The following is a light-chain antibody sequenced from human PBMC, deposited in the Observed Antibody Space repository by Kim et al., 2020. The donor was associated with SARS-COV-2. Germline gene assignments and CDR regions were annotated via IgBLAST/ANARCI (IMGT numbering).Light chain of an antibody. CDR2: SAS. V-gene: IGKV1-39*01. Sequence: DIQMTQSPSSLSVSVGDRVTITCRTSQSVSTSLNWYQRKLGKVPSLLIYSASTLRSGVPSRFSGSGSGTNFTLTINSLHPDDFATYYCQQTYNTPRFGQGTKLEI. J-gene: IGKJ2*03. CDR1: QSVSTS. CDR3: QQTYNTPR.